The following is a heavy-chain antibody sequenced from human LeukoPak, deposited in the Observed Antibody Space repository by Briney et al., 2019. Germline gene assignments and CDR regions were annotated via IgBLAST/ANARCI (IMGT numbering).Heavy chain of an antibody. J-gene: IGHJ4*02. CDR3: ARESGNYSYLFDS. D-gene: IGHD1-26*01. Sequence: PGRSLRLSCTASGFTFSTYAMHWVRQAPGKGLEWVSGISYDGSGKYYIASVQGRFTISRDNSKNTLYLQMNSLRTEDTALYYCARESGNYSYLFDSWGQGTLVTVSS. CDR1: GFTFSTYA. CDR2: ISYDGSGK. V-gene: IGHV3-30-3*01.